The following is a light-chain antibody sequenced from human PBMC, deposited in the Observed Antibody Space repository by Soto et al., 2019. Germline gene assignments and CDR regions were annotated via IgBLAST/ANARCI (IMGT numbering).Light chain of an antibody. CDR2: DVS. J-gene: IGKJ1*01. V-gene: IGKV3-20*01. CDR3: QQYGRSPTT. Sequence: EIVLTQSPATLSLSPGDRATLSCRASQSVTSSLAWFQQKPGQAPRLLIYDVSRRATAIPARFSGSGSGTDFTLTISRLEPEDFAVYYCQQYGRSPTTFGQGTKVEIK. CDR1: QSVTSS.